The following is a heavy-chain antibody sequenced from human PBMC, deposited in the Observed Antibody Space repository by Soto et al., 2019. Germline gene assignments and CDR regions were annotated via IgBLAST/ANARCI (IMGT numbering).Heavy chain of an antibody. CDR1: GFTFTNYG. D-gene: IGHD1-1*01. CDR3: VKWNGYGDY. CDR2: FSGGSGTT. V-gene: IGHV3-23*01. Sequence: MQLLASGGGLVQPGGSLRLSCVVSGFTFTNYGVTWVRQAPGKGLQWVSGFSGGSGTTHYRDSVKGRFTISRDDSKSTVYLQMNSLGVDDTAVYYCVKWNGYGDYWGQGTLVTVSS. J-gene: IGHJ4*02.